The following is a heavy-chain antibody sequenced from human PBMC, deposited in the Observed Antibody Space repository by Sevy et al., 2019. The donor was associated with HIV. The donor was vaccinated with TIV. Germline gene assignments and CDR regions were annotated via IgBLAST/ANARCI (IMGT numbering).Heavy chain of an antibody. CDR2: ISHDGGYK. J-gene: IGHJ4*02. CDR3: ARLVSCGGDCYYLDS. CDR1: GFTFSNYD. V-gene: IGHV3-30*03. D-gene: IGHD2-21*02. Sequence: PGGSLRLSCAASGFTFSNYDLHWVRQAPGKGLDWVAVISHDGGYKNYADSVKVRFTISRDNLRNTRFLQMDSLRPDDTAVYFCARLVSCGGDCYYLDSWGQGALVTVSS.